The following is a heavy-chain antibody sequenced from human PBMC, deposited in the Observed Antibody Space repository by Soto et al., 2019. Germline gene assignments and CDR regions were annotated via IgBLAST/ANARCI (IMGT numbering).Heavy chain of an antibody. CDR3: ARGRIVGATLDD. J-gene: IGHJ4*02. CDR1: GGSISSGGYY. CDR2: IYNSGST. D-gene: IGHD1-26*01. V-gene: IGHV4-31*03. Sequence: SETLSLTCTVSGGSISSGGYYWNWIRQHPGKGLEWIGYIYNSGSTYYNPSLKSRVTISVDTSKNQFSLKLSSVTAADTAVYHCARGRIVGATLDDWGQGTLVTVSS.